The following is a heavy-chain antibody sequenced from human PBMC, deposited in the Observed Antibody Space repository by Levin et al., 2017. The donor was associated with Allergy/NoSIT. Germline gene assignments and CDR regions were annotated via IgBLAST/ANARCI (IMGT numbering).Heavy chain of an antibody. V-gene: IGHV4-34*01. J-gene: IGHJ4*02. CDR3: ARGRSVYSSGWFTRRFDY. Sequence: SQTLSLTCAVYGGSFSGSYWSWIRQPPGKGLEWIGEINHSGSTNYNPSLKSRVTISVDTSKNQFSLKLSSVTAADTAVYYCARGRSVYSSGWFTRRFDYWGQGTLVTVSS. CDR2: INHSGST. D-gene: IGHD6-19*01. CDR1: GGSFSGSY.